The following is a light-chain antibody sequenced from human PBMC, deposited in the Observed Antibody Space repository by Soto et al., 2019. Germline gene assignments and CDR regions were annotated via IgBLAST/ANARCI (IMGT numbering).Light chain of an antibody. CDR3: QKYTSAPLT. CDR2: AAS. Sequence: DIQMTQSPSSLSASVGGRVTITCRASQGLRTYLAWYPQKPGKVPKLLIYAASTLQSGVPSRFSGSGSGTEFTLTISRLQPEDVSTYYCQKYTSAPLTFGGGTKVEIK. V-gene: IGKV1-27*01. J-gene: IGKJ4*01. CDR1: QGLRTY.